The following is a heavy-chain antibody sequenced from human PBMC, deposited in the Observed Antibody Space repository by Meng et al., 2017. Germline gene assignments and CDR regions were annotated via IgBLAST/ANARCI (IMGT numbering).Heavy chain of an antibody. Sequence: QLQPSCPGPMKPSQTLSLPCAISGDTVSSDSAAWNWIRQSPSRGLEWLGRTYYRSKWYNDFAVSVKSRIIINPDTSKNHFSLQLNSVTPEDTAVYYCASGWSMFQTWGQGTLVTVSS. CDR3: ASGWSMFQT. CDR2: TYYRSKWYN. V-gene: IGHV6-1*01. D-gene: IGHD3-10*02. CDR1: GDTVSSDSAA. J-gene: IGHJ4*02.